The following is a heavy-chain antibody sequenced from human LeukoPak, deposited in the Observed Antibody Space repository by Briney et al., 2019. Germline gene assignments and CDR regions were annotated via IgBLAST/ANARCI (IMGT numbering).Heavy chain of an antibody. D-gene: IGHD6-19*01. CDR2: ISAYNGNT. CDR3: AREEAQSSGWFYSGYYYYYGMDV. V-gene: IGHV1-18*01. J-gene: IGHJ6*02. CDR1: GYTFTSYG. Sequence: TSVKVSCKASGYTFTSYGISWVRQAPGQGLEWMGWISAYNGNTNYAQKLQGRVTMTTDTSTSTAYMELRSLRSDDTAVYYCAREEAQSSGWFYSGYYYYYGMDVWGQGTTVTVSS.